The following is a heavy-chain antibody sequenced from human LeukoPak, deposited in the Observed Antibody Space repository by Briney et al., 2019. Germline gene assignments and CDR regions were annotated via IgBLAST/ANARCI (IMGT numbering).Heavy chain of an antibody. CDR2: IYYSGST. V-gene: IGHV4-59*01. J-gene: IGHJ5*02. CDR1: GGSISSYY. D-gene: IGHD3-10*01. CDR3: ARGPVLLWFGDPRGFDP. Sequence: SETLSLTCTVSGGSISSYYRSWIRQPPGKGLEWIGYIYYSGSTNYNPSLKSRVTISVDTSKNQFSLKLSSVTAADTAVYYCARGPVLLWFGDPRGFDPWGQGTLVTVSS.